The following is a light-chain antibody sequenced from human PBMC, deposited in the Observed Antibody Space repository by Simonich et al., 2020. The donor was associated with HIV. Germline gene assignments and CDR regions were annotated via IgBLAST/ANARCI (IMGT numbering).Light chain of an antibody. Sequence: DIQMTQSPSTLSASVGDRITSTSRASQSISSYLNWYQQKPGKAPKLLFYAASSLQSGVPSRFSGSGSGTDFTLTISSLQPEDFATYYCQQSYSTLVTFGQGTKLEIK. CDR2: AAS. CDR1: QSISSY. J-gene: IGKJ2*01. V-gene: IGKV1-39*01. CDR3: QQSYSTLVT.